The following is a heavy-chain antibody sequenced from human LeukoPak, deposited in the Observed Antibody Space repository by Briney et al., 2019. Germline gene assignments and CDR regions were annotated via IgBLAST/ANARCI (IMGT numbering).Heavy chain of an antibody. Sequence: GESLKISCKGSGYSFTSYWIGWVRQMPGKGLEWMGIIYPGDSDTRYSPSFQGQVTISADKSISTAYLQWSSLKASDTAMYYCATSRGYSSGWYEYYFDYWGQGTLVTVSS. CDR2: IYPGDSDT. J-gene: IGHJ4*02. CDR3: ATSRGYSSGWYEYYFDY. D-gene: IGHD6-19*01. CDR1: GYSFTSYW. V-gene: IGHV5-51*01.